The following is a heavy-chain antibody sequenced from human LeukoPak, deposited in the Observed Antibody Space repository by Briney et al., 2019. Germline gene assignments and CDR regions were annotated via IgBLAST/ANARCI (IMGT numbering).Heavy chain of an antibody. CDR2: ISAYNGNT. Sequence: ASVKVSCKASGYTFTSYGISWVRQAPGQGLEWMGWISAYNGNTNYAQKLQGRVTMTTDTSKSTAYMELRSLRSDDTAVYYCARDTLLWFGELLRGVNWFDPWGQGTLVTVSS. CDR3: ARDTLLWFGELLRGVNWFDP. D-gene: IGHD3-10*01. J-gene: IGHJ5*02. CDR1: GYTFTSYG. V-gene: IGHV1-18*01.